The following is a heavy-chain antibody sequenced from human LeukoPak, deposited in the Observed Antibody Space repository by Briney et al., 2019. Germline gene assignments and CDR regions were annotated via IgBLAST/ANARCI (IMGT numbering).Heavy chain of an antibody. V-gene: IGHV3-23*01. D-gene: IGHD6-19*01. Sequence: GGSLRLSCGASSFTFSSYVMSWVRQAPGKGLEWVSTVSTTGGSTYYADSVKGRFTISRDNSKDTLYLQMNSLRAEDTAVYYCAKCSGWFVRGKDYYYYHMDVWGKGTTVTVSS. CDR2: VSTTGGST. CDR3: AKCSGWFVRGKDYYYYHMDV. CDR1: SFTFSSYV. J-gene: IGHJ6*03.